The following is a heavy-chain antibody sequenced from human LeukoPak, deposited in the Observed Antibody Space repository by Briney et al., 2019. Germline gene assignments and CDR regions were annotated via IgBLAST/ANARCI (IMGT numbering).Heavy chain of an antibody. V-gene: IGHV1-18*01. CDR3: ARAKLGYCSGSSCYYYYHGMDV. J-gene: IGHJ6*02. CDR1: GYTFTSYG. D-gene: IGHD2-15*01. Sequence: GASVKVSCKASGYTFTSYGISWVRQAPGQGLEWMGWISAYSGNTNYAQKLQGRVTMSTDTSTSTAYMELRSLRSDDTAVYYCARAKLGYCSGSSCYYYYHGMDVWGQGTTVTVSS. CDR2: ISAYSGNT.